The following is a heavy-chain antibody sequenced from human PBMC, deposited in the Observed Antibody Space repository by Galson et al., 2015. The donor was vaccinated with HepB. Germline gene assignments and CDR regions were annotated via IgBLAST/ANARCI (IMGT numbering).Heavy chain of an antibody. CDR2: ISSSSGTT. CDR3: ARDLSGAARYFDC. CDR1: GFSFSSYS. V-gene: IGHV3-48*01. J-gene: IGHJ4*02. Sequence: SLRLSCAASGFSFSSYSMNWVRQAPGKGLEWISYISSSSGTTYYADSVKDRFTISRDNAKNSLYLQMNSLRAEDTAVYFCARDLSGAARYFDCWGQGTLVTVYS. D-gene: IGHD6-6*01.